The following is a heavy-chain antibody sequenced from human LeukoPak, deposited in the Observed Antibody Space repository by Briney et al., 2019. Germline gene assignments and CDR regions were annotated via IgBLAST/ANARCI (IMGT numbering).Heavy chain of an antibody. J-gene: IGHJ5*02. V-gene: IGHV1-18*01. D-gene: IGHD2-15*01. CDR1: GYTFTNFG. Sequence: GAAVKVSCKASGYTFTNFGISCVRQPPGQGLEWVGWISPYNGNTDYPQKVQGRVTMTTDTSTSTAYMELRSLRSDDTAVYYCARGGVGHCSGGSCPTSCFDPWGQGTLVTVSS. CDR3: ARGGVGHCSGGSCPTSCFDP. CDR2: ISPYNGNT.